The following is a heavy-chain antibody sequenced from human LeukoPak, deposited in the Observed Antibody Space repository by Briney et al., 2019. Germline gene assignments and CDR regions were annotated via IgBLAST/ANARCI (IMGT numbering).Heavy chain of an antibody. CDR3: ARIPDTAMVMGFDY. Sequence: SGPALVKPTQTLTLTCTFSGFSLSTSGMCVSWIRQPPGKALEWLALIDWDDDKYYSTSLKTRLTLSKDTSKNPVVLTMTSMDPVDTATYYCARIPDTAMVMGFDYWGQGTLVTVSS. CDR1: GFSLSTSGMC. J-gene: IGHJ4*02. D-gene: IGHD5-18*01. V-gene: IGHV2-70*01. CDR2: IDWDDDK.